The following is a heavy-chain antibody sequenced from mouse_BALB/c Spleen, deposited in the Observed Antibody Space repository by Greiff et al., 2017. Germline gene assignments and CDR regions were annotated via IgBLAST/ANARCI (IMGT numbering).Heavy chain of an antibody. D-gene: IGHD2-2*01. V-gene: IGHV1-7*01. CDR1: GYTFTSYW. CDR2: INPSTGYT. J-gene: IGHJ2*01. Sequence: QVQLKQSGAELAKPGASVKMSCKASGYTFTSYWMHWVKQRPGQGLEWIGYINPSTGYTEYNQKFKDKATLTADKSSSTAYMQLSSLTSEDSAVYYCARSRGYYGYDGFDYWGQGTTLTVSS. CDR3: ARSRGYYGYDGFDY.